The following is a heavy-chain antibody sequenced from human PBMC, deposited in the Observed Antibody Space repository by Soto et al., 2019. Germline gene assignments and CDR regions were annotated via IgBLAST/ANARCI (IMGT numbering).Heavy chain of an antibody. CDR3: AKKPGVPIEGYYVDY. Sequence: EVQLLQSGGGLVQPGGSLRLSCVASGFTFSSYAMSWVRQTPGKGLEWVSAIGGLGGSTYDADSVKGRFTISRDNSKNTPYLHMNSLTADAPAVYYCAKKPGVPIEGYYVDYWGRGTLVTVSS. V-gene: IGHV3-23*01. CDR2: IGGLGGST. D-gene: IGHD2-15*01. J-gene: IGHJ4*02. CDR1: GFTFSSYA.